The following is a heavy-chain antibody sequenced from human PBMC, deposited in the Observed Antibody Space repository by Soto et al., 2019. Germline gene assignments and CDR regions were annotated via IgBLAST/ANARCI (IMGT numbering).Heavy chain of an antibody. Sequence: QPGGSLRLSCAASGFTFDDYAMHWVRQAPGKGLEWVSGISWNSGSIGYADSVKGRFTISRDNAKNSLYLQMNSLRAEDTALYYCAKDIRLADGPHQAFDIWGQGTMVTVSS. CDR3: AKDIRLADGPHQAFDI. D-gene: IGHD6-13*01. J-gene: IGHJ3*02. CDR2: ISWNSGSI. CDR1: GFTFDDYA. V-gene: IGHV3-9*01.